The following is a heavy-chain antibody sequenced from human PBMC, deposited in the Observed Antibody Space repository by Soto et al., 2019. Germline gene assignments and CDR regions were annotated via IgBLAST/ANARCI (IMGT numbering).Heavy chain of an antibody. CDR2: INPSGGGT. Sequence: ASVKVSCKASGYTFSSYSIHWVRQAPGQGLEWMGIINPSGGGTTYAQKFQGRVTMTRDTSTSTVYMELSSLGSEDTTVYYCAREPARGYVDYWGQGTLVTVSS. J-gene: IGHJ4*02. CDR3: AREPARGYVDY. CDR1: GYTFSSYS. V-gene: IGHV1-46*03.